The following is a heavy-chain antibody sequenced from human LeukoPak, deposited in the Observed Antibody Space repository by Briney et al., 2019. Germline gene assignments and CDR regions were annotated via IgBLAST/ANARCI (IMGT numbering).Heavy chain of an antibody. D-gene: IGHD3-22*01. Sequence: PGGSLRLSCAASGFTFSSYAMSWVRQAPGKGLEWVSAISGSGGTTYSPDSVKGRFTISRDNSKNTLYLQMNSLRAEDTAVYYCAKDDYDSSGSRYDYWGQGTLVTVSS. J-gene: IGHJ4*02. CDR3: AKDDYDSSGSRYDY. CDR2: ISGSGGTT. V-gene: IGHV3-23*01. CDR1: GFTFSSYA.